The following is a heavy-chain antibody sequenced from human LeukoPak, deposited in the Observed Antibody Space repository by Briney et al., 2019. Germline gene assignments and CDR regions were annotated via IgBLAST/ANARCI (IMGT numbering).Heavy chain of an antibody. V-gene: IGHV4-31*03. D-gene: IGHD6-13*01. Sequence: PSETLSLTCTVSGGSISSGGYYWSWIRQHPGKGLEWIGYIYYSGSTYYNPSLKSRATTSVDTSKNQFSLKLSSVTAADTAVYYCARGTTQLAAAGWSYYYYYGMDVWGQGTTVTVSS. CDR3: ARGTTQLAAAGWSYYYYYGMDV. CDR1: GGSISSGGYY. J-gene: IGHJ6*02. CDR2: IYYSGST.